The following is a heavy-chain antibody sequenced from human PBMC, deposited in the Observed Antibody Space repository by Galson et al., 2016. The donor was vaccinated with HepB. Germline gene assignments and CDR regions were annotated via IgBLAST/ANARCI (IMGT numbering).Heavy chain of an antibody. Sequence: SLRLSCAASGFTFRSYDMHWVRQATGKGLEWVSVIGSSGDTYYTPSVKGRFTISRENAKNSLYLQMNSLRVGDTAVYYCARGTYYYDHRYAFDIWGQGTMVTVSS. D-gene: IGHD3-22*01. J-gene: IGHJ3*02. CDR2: IGSSGDT. V-gene: IGHV3-13*01. CDR1: GFTFRSYD. CDR3: ARGTYYYDHRYAFDI.